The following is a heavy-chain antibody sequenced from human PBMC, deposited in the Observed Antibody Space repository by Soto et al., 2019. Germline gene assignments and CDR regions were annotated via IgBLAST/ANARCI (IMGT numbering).Heavy chain of an antibody. J-gene: IGHJ4*02. D-gene: IGHD5-12*01. CDR2: IYYSGST. CDR1: GGSISSGDYY. CDR3: ARYSGAGAHFDN. V-gene: IGHV4-30-4*01. Sequence: SETLSLTCTVSGGSISSGDYYWSWIRQPPGKGLEWIGYIYYSGSTYYNPSLKSRVTISVDTSKGQFSLKLSSVTAADTAVYYCARYSGAGAHFDNWGQEALLNVSS.